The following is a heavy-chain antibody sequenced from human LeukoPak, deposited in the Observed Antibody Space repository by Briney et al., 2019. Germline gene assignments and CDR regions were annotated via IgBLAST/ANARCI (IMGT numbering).Heavy chain of an antibody. Sequence: SETLSLTCAVSGGSISSGGYSWSWIRQPPGKGLEWIGYIYHSGSTYYNPSLKSRVTISVDRSKNQFSLKLSSVTAADTAVYYCARGSWFGESLLSHFDYWGQGTLVTVSS. D-gene: IGHD3-10*01. J-gene: IGHJ4*02. V-gene: IGHV4-30-2*01. CDR3: ARGSWFGESLLSHFDY. CDR1: GGSISSGGYS. CDR2: IYHSGST.